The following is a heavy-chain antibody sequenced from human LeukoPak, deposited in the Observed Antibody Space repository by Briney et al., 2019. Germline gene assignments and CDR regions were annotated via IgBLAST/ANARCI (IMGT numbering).Heavy chain of an antibody. CDR2: IYYTGAT. CDR1: GGSISSYY. Sequence: SETLSLTCTVSGGSISSYYWSWIRLPPGKGLEWIGYIYYTGATYYNPSLKSRVTVSLDTSKNQFSLKLSSVTAADAAVCYCARAGCSYGTGYYFDYWGQGALVTVSS. CDR3: ARAGCSYGTGYYFDY. D-gene: IGHD5-18*01. V-gene: IGHV4-59*01. J-gene: IGHJ4*02.